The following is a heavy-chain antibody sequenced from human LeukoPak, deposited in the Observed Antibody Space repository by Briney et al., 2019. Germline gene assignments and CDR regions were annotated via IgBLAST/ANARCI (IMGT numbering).Heavy chain of an antibody. J-gene: IGHJ4*02. CDR1: GYTFTGYY. V-gene: IGHV1-2*02. D-gene: IGHD2-21*02. Sequence: GASVKVSCKASGYTFTGYYMHWVRQAPGQGLEWMGWINPNSGGTNYAQRFQGRVTMTRDTSISTAYMELSRPRSDDTAVYYCARSIVVVTLDYWGQGTLVTVSS. CDR2: INPNSGGT. CDR3: ARSIVVVTLDY.